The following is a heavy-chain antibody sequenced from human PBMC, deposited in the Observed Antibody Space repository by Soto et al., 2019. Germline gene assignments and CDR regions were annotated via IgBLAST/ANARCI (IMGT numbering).Heavy chain of an antibody. CDR1: GFIFSNNA. V-gene: IGHV3-23*01. J-gene: IGHJ3*02. CDR2: ISGSSGST. CDR3: AKNSGYYYDAFDI. D-gene: IGHD3-22*01. Sequence: LRLSCAASGFIFSNNAMSWVRQAPGKGLEWVSAISGSSGSTFYADSVKGRFTISRDNSKNTLYLQMNSLRAEDTALYYCAKNSGYYYDAFDIWGQGTMVTVSS.